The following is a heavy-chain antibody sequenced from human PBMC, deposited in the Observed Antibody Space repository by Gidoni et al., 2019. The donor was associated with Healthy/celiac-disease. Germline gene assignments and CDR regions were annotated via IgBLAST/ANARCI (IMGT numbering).Heavy chain of an antibody. Sequence: QVQLVEPGGGVVQPGRSLRLSCAAPGFTFSSYAMHWVRQAPGKGLEWVAVISYGGSNKYCADSVKGRFTISRDNSKNTLYLQMNSLRAEDTAVYYCARDRSSGWYYWFDPWGQGTLVTVSS. D-gene: IGHD6-19*01. CDR1: GFTFSSYA. V-gene: IGHV3-30-3*01. CDR3: ARDRSSGWYYWFDP. J-gene: IGHJ5*02. CDR2: ISYGGSNK.